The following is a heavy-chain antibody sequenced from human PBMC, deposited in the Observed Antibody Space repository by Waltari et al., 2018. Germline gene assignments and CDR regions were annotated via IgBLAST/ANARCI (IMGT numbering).Heavy chain of an antibody. D-gene: IGHD3-10*01. Sequence: QLQLQESGPGLVKPSETLSLTCTVSGGSISISSYYWGWIRQPPGKGLGWIGSIYYRGSTYYNPSLKSRVTISVDTSKNQFSLKLSSVTAADTAVYYCARLLWFGELSQFDYWGQGTLVTVSS. CDR3: ARLLWFGELSQFDY. V-gene: IGHV4-39*01. CDR2: IYYRGST. CDR1: GGSISISSYY. J-gene: IGHJ4*02.